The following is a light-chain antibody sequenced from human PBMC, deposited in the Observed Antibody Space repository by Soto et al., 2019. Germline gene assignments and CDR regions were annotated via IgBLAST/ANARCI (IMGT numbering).Light chain of an antibody. CDR1: QSVTSDF. CDR2: GAT. V-gene: IGKV3-20*01. J-gene: IGKJ1*01. CDR3: QQYGGAPWT. Sequence: EVVLTQSPGTLSLSPGDRATLSCRASQSVTSDFLAGYQQRPGQSPRLLIFGATRRATGSPDRFTGSGSGTDFTLTISRLEPADSGVYYCQQYGGAPWTFGRGNRVEIK.